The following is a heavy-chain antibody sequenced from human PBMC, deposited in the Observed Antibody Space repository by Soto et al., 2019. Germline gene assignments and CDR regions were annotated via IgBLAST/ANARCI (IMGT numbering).Heavy chain of an antibody. D-gene: IGHD6-13*01. CDR1: GYTFTSYY. CDR3: ARVSSWYYYYYGMDV. J-gene: IGHJ6*02. V-gene: IGHV1-46*01. CDR2: INPSGGST. Sequence: SVKVSCKASGYTFTSYYMHWVRQAPGQGLEWMGIINPSGGSTSYAQKFQGRVTMTRDTSTSTVYMELSSLRSEDTAVYYCARVSSWYYYYYGMDVWGQGTTVTVSS.